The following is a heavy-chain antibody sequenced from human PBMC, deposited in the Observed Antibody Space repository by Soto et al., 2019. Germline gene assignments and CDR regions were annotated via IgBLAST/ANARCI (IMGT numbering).Heavy chain of an antibody. J-gene: IGHJ4*02. CDR2: ISGYNGNT. V-gene: IGHV1-18*01. D-gene: IGHD6-6*01. Sequence: QVQLVQSGAEVKRPGASVKVSCKASGYTFTNYGFSWVRQAPGQGLEWMGWISGYNGNTYYAERLQGRVTMTTETSTSTAYMELKSLGYDDTAVYYCAREGQLGYWGQGTPVTVSS. CDR3: AREGQLGY. CDR1: GYTFTNYG.